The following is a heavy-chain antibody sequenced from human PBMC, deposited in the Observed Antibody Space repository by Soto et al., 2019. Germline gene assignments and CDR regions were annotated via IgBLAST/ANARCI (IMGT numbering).Heavy chain of an antibody. J-gene: IGHJ6*02. CDR2: ISYDGSNK. D-gene: IGHD6-6*01. Sequence: LRLSCAASGFTFSSYGMHWVRQAPGKGLEWVAVISYDGSNKYYADSVKGRFTISRDNSKNTLYLQMNSLRAEDTAVYYCARGGQLEGYYYYGMDVWGQGTTVTVSS. V-gene: IGHV3-30*03. CDR1: GFTFSSYG. CDR3: ARGGQLEGYYYYGMDV.